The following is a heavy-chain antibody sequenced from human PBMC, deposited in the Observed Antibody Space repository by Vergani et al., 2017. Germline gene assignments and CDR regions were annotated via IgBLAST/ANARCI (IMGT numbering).Heavy chain of an antibody. CDR1: GGSFSGYY. CDR3: LVTYYYYGMDV. J-gene: IGHJ6*02. V-gene: IGHV4-34*01. Sequence: QVQLQQWGAGLLKPSETLSLTCAVYGGSFSGYYWSWIRQPPGKGLEWIGETNHSGSTNYNPSLKSRVTISVDTSKNQFSLKLSSVTAADTAVYYCLVTYYYYGMDVWGQGTTVTVSS. CDR2: TNHSGST.